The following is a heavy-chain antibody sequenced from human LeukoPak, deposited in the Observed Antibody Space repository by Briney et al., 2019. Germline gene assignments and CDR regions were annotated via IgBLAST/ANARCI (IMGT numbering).Heavy chain of an antibody. CDR2: IYYSGST. V-gene: IGHV4-59*08. CDR1: GGSISRYY. J-gene: IGHJ6*03. Sequence: SETLSLTCTVSGGSISRYYWSWIRQPPGKGLEWIGYIYYSGSTNYSPSLKSRVTISVDPSKNQFSLKLSSVTAADTAVYYCARHIQAPAAPMDVWGKGTTVTVSS. D-gene: IGHD2-2*01. CDR3: ARHIQAPAAPMDV.